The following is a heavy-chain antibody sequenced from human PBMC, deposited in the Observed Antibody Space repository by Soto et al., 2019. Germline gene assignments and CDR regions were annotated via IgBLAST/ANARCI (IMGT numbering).Heavy chain of an antibody. D-gene: IGHD6-6*01. J-gene: IGHJ6*02. CDR1: GGSISSGDYY. CDR3: ASKYSTSSDYYYCMDV. CDR2: IYYSGST. V-gene: IGHV4-30-4*01. Sequence: QVQLQESGPGLVKPSQTLSLTCTVSGGSISSGDYYWSWIRQPPGKGLEWMGYIYYSGSTDYNPSLKSRVTISLDTSKNQFSLKLSSVTAADTAVYYCASKYSTSSDYYYCMDVWGQGTTVTVSS.